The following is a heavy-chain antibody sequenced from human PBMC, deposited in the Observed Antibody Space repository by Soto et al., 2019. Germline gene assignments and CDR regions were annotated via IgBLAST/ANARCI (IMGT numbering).Heavy chain of an antibody. J-gene: IGHJ4*02. D-gene: IGHD5-12*01. V-gene: IGHV4-38-2*02. Sequence: PSETLSLTCPVSGYSISIGNYWGWIRQPPGKRLEWIGSIYQSGSTYYNPSLRSRATISVDTSKNQFSLKLSSVTAADTAVYYCAREGYTGYAEYWGQGTLVTVSS. CDR2: IYQSGST. CDR3: AREGYTGYAEY. CDR1: GYSISIGNY.